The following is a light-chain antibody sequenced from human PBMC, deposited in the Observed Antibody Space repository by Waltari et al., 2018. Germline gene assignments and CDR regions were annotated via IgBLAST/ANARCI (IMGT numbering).Light chain of an antibody. J-gene: IGLJ2*01. V-gene: IGLV1-51*01. CDR3: GTWDNSLSAVV. CDR1: SSNIENNY. CDR2: DST. Sequence: QSVLTQPPSVSAAPGQKVTISCSGSSSNIENNYVSWYQQPPGAAPKLLIYDSTTRPAGSPDRFAASKSGTSATLGITGLQTGDEADYYCGTWDNSLSAVVFGGGTKLTVL.